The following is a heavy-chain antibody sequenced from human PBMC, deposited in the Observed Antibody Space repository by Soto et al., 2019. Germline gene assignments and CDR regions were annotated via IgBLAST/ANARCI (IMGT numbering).Heavy chain of an antibody. D-gene: IGHD4-17*01. V-gene: IGHV4-59*08. CDR3: ATYGDYTPYFDY. J-gene: IGHJ4*02. CDR2: IYYSGST. Sequence: ETLSLTCTVSGGSISSYYWSWIRQPPGKGLEWIGYIYYSGSTNYNPSLKSRVTISVDTSKNQFSLKLSSVTAADTAVYYCATYGDYTPYFDYWGQGTLVTVSS. CDR1: GGSISSYY.